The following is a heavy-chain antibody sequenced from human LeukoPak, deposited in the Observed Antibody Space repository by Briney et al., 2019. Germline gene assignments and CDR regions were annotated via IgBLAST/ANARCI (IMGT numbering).Heavy chain of an antibody. CDR1: GFTFSSYA. D-gene: IGHD3-22*01. J-gene: IGHJ4*02. CDR2: ISGSGGST. Sequence: GSLRLSCAASGFTFSSYAMSWVRQAPGKGLEWVSAISGSGGSTYYADSVKGRFTISRDNSKNTLYLQMNSLRAEDTAVYYCAKDLVPYYYDSSGGNPWYYFDYWGQGTLVTVSS. CDR3: AKDLVPYYYDSSGGNPWYYFDY. V-gene: IGHV3-23*01.